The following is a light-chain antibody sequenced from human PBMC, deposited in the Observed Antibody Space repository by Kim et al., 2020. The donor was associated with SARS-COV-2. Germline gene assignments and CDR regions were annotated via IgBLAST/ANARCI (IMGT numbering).Light chain of an antibody. CDR2: GAS. J-gene: IGKJ1*01. CDR3: QQYNNWRT. V-gene: IGKV3-15*01. Sequence: EIVMTQSPATLSVSPGERATLSCRASQSVSSNLAWYQQKPGQAPRLVIYGASTRATGIPARFSGSGSGTEFTLIISSLQSEDFAVYYCQQYNNWRTFGQGTKVDIK. CDR1: QSVSSN.